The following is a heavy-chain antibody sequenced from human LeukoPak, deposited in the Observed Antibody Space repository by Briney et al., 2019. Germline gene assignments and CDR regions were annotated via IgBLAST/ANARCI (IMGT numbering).Heavy chain of an antibody. Sequence: PETLSLTCTVSGDSISSRSYSWGWIRQPPGKGLEWIGEINHSGSTNYNPSLKSRVTISVDTSKNQFSLKLSSVTAADTAVYYCARRIPYYDFWSGYFEAFDIWGQGTMVTVSS. CDR1: GDSISSRSYS. CDR3: ARRIPYYDFWSGYFEAFDI. V-gene: IGHV4-39*07. CDR2: INHSGST. D-gene: IGHD3-3*01. J-gene: IGHJ3*02.